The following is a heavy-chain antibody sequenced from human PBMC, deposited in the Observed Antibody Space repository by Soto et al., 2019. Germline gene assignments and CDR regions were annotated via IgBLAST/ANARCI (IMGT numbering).Heavy chain of an antibody. CDR3: ARGVDYYGSGSYYIGYYYYGMDV. D-gene: IGHD3-10*01. CDR2: IYHSGST. Sequence: SERPSLGCAVSSYLISSGYYWGWIRQPQGKGLEWIGSIYHSGSTYYNPSLKSRVTISVDTSKNQFSLKLSSVTAADTAVYYCARGVDYYGSGSYYIGYYYYGMDVWGQGTTVTVSS. J-gene: IGHJ6*02. V-gene: IGHV4-38-2*01. CDR1: SYLISSGYY.